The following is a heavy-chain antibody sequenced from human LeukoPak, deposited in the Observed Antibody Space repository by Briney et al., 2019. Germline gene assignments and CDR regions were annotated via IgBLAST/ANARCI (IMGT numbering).Heavy chain of an antibody. J-gene: IGHJ5*02. CDR1: EATFSSYA. D-gene: IGHD2-2*01. CDR3: ARGGPAAPTYNWFDP. Sequence: SVKVSCKASEATFSSYAISWFRQPPGQGLDWMGGIIPIFGTANYAQKFQGRVTITTDESTSTAYMELSSLRSEDTAVYYCARGGPAAPTYNWFDPWGQGTLVTVSS. CDR2: IIPIFGTA. V-gene: IGHV1-69*05.